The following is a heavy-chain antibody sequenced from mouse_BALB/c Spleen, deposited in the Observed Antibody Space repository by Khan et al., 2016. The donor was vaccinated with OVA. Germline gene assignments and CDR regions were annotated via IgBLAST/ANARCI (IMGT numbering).Heavy chain of an antibody. D-gene: IGHD1-1*02. CDR2: INPSTGYT. CDR3: ARRGLGWDFDY. V-gene: IGHV1-7*01. CDR1: GYTFINYW. J-gene: IGHJ2*01. Sequence: QVQLKQSGAELAKPGASVKMSCKASGYTFINYWILWVKQRPGQGLEWIGYINPSTGYTEYNQNFKDKATLTADKSSSTAYMQLSSLTSEDSAVYYCARRGLGWDFDYWGQGTMLTVSA.